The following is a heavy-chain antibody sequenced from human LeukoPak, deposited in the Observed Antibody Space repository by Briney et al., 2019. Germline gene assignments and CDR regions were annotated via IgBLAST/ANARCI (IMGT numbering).Heavy chain of an antibody. Sequence: SETLSLTCAVYGGSFSGYYWSWIRQPPGKGLEWIGEINHSGSTNYNPSPKSRVTMSVDTSKNQFSLKLSSVTAADTAVYYCARHADLGYSGYAFFDYWGQGTLVTVSS. CDR2: INHSGST. CDR1: GGSFSGYY. J-gene: IGHJ4*02. CDR3: ARHADLGYSGYAFFDY. D-gene: IGHD5-12*01. V-gene: IGHV4-34*01.